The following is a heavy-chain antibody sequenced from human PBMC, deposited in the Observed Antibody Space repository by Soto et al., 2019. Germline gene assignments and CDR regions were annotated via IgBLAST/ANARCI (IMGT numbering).Heavy chain of an antibody. Sequence: SVKVSCKVSGSRFSNYVISWVRQAPGHGLEWLGRIIPIFNSTKYAQSFQGRVTITADKSTSTASLELSSLRSDDTAVYYCAREGRGKKAGYNGLVSLGYWGQ. CDR2: IIPIFNST. V-gene: IGHV1-69*06. CDR3: AREGRGKKAGYNGLVSLGY. CDR1: GSRFSNYV. D-gene: IGHD2-2*02. J-gene: IGHJ4*02.